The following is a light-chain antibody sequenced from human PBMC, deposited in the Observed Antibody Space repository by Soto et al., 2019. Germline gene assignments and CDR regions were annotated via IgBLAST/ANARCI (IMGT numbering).Light chain of an antibody. CDR3: QKYHNWPVYS. J-gene: IGKJ2*01. Sequence: EIVMTQSPATLSVSPGERVTLSCRASQSVSSNLAWYQQKPGQAPRLVIYGASTRATGTPARFSGSGSGTEFALTISSLQSEYFAVYCCQKYHNWPVYSCGQGTKLEIK. V-gene: IGKV3-15*01. CDR2: GAS. CDR1: QSVSSN.